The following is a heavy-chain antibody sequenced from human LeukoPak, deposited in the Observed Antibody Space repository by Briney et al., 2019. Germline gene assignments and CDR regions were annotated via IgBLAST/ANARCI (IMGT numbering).Heavy chain of an antibody. V-gene: IGHV1-18*01. CDR1: GYTFTSYG. CDR3: ARQGYSGHSQGAADY. Sequence: GASVKVSCKASGYTFTSYGISWVRQAPGQGLEWMGYIITYNGNTNYAQKLQGRVTMTTDTSTSTAHMELRSLRSDDTAVYYCARQGYSGHSQGAADYWGQGTLVTVSS. CDR2: IITYNGNT. J-gene: IGHJ4*02. D-gene: IGHD4-23*01.